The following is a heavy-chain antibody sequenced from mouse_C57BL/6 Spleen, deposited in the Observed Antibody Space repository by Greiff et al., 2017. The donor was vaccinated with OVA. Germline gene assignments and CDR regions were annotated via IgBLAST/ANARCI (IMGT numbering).Heavy chain of an antibody. D-gene: IGHD1-1*01. CDR3: ARRYGSCPRDY. Sequence: VQLQQSGAELARPGASVKLSCKASGYTFTSYGISWVKQSTGQGLEWIGEIYPRSGNTYYNEKFKGKATLTADKSSSTAYMELRSLTSEDSAVYFCARRYGSCPRDYWGQGTTLTVSS. J-gene: IGHJ2*01. V-gene: IGHV1-81*01. CDR1: GYTFTSYG. CDR2: IYPRSGNT.